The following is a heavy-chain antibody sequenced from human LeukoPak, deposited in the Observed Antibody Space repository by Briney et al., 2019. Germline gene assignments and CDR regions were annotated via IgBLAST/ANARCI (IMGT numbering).Heavy chain of an antibody. V-gene: IGHV4-59*12. CDR1: GGSIRNYY. CDR2: IHYSGST. Sequence: SETLSLTCTVSGGSIRNYYWSWIRQPPGKGLEWTGYIHYSGSTNYNPSLKSRVTISVDTSKNQFSLKLSSVTAADTAVYYCASFRYDTGVMDAFDIWGQGTMVTVSS. J-gene: IGHJ3*02. D-gene: IGHD3-9*01. CDR3: ASFRYDTGVMDAFDI.